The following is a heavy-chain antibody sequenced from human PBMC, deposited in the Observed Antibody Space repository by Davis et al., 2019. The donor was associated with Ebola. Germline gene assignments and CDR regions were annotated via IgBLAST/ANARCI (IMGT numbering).Heavy chain of an antibody. V-gene: IGHV1-69*04. D-gene: IGHD5-12*01. CDR3: ARDHATVVATRHDY. CDR1: GGTFSSYA. J-gene: IGHJ4*02. Sequence: SVKVSREASGGTFSSYAISWVRQAPGQGLEWMGRIIPILGIANYAQKFQGRVTITADKSTSTAYMELRSLRSDDTAVYYCARDHATVVATRHDYWGQGTLVTVSS. CDR2: IIPILGIA.